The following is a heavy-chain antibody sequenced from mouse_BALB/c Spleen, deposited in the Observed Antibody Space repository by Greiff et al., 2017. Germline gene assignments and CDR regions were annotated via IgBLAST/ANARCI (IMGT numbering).Heavy chain of an antibody. CDR2: ISNGGGST. J-gene: IGHJ1*01. Sequence: EVQGVESGGGLVQPGGSLKLSCAASGFTFSSYTMSWVRQTPEKRLEWVAYISNGGGSTYYPDTVKGRFTISRDNAKNTLYLQMSSLKSEDTAMYYCARHGNYLYWYFDVWGAGTTVTVSS. V-gene: IGHV5-12-2*01. CDR1: GFTFSSYT. CDR3: ARHGNYLYWYFDV. D-gene: IGHD2-1*01.